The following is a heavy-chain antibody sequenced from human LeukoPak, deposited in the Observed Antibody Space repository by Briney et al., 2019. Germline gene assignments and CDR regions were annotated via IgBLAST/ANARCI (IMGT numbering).Heavy chain of an antibody. CDR2: IYSGGSA. CDR3: AYCAHPPEQWLGY. CDR1: GFTFSSYA. V-gene: IGHV3-53*04. D-gene: IGHD6-19*01. J-gene: IGHJ4*02. Sequence: GGSLRLSCVASGFTFSSYAMSWVRQAPGKGLEWVSVIYSGGSADYADSVKGRFTISRHNSKNTLYLQMNSLRAEATAAYYCAYCAHPPEQWLGYWGQGTLVTVSS.